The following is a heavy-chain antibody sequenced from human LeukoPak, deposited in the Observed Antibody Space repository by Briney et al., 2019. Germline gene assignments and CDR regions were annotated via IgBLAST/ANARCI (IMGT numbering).Heavy chain of an antibody. CDR3: ARVRSGYYTSYYYYYGMDV. D-gene: IGHD3-3*01. CDR2: ISAYNGIT. J-gene: IGHJ6*02. V-gene: IGHV1-18*01. Sequence: ASVKVSCKASGYTFTSYGISWVRQAPGQGLEWMGWISAYNGITNYAQKLQGRVTMTTDTSTSTAYMELRSLRSDDTAVYYCARVRSGYYTSYYYYYGMDVWGQGTTVTVSS. CDR1: GYTFTSYG.